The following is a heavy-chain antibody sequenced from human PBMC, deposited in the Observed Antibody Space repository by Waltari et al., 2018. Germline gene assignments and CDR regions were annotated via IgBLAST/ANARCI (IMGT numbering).Heavy chain of an antibody. J-gene: IGHJ3*02. CDR2: IRYDGSNK. D-gene: IGHD6-13*01. CDR1: GFTFSSYG. V-gene: IGHV3-30*02. CDR3: AKLLLGSSWYPADAFDI. Sequence: QVQLVESGGGVVQPGGSLRLSCAASGFTFSSYGMHWVRPAPGQGLAWVAFIRYDGSNKYYADSVKGRFTISRDNSKNTLYLQMNSLRAEDTAVYYCAKLLLGSSWYPADAFDIWGQGTMVTVSS.